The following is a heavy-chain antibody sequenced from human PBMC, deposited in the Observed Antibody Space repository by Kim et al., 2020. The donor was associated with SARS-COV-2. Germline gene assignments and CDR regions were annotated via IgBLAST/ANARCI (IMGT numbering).Heavy chain of an antibody. D-gene: IGHD1-26*01. J-gene: IGHJ4*02. V-gene: IGHV3-48*03. CDR1: GISFATYE. CDR3: ARERGGYDY. Sequence: GGSLRLSCVASGISFATYEMNWVRQAPGKGLEWISYISSSGTTIYYADSVKGRFTISRDNAKNSLFLQMSTLSADDTAVYHCARERGGYDYCGQGTLVTV. CDR2: ISSSGTTI.